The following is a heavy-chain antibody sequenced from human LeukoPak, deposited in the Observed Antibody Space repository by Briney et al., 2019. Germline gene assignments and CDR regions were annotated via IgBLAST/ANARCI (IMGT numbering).Heavy chain of an antibody. CDR1: GFTFCSYA. Sequence: GSLRLSCASSGFTFCSYAMSWVRQAPGTGLEWVSVIVGSGARKYYADSVKGRFTISRDNSKNTLYLQMNSLRAEDTAVYYCAKSRNGVNWNEDGAFDYWGQGTLVTVSS. J-gene: IGHJ4*02. CDR2: IVGSGARK. V-gene: IGHV3-23*01. D-gene: IGHD1-1*01. CDR3: AKSRNGVNWNEDGAFDY.